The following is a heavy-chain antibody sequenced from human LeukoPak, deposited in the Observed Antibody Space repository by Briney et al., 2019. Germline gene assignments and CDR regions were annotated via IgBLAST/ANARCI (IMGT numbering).Heavy chain of an antibody. D-gene: IGHD6-13*01. Sequence: PSETLSLTCTVSGGSISSYYWSWIRQPAGKGLEWIGRIYSTGSTNYNPSLKSRVTMSVDTSKNQFSLRLRSVTAADTAVYYCARRTASAGTAGFDFWGQGALVTVSS. CDR3: ARRTASAGTAGFDF. V-gene: IGHV4-4*07. J-gene: IGHJ4*02. CDR1: GGSISSYY. CDR2: IYSTGST.